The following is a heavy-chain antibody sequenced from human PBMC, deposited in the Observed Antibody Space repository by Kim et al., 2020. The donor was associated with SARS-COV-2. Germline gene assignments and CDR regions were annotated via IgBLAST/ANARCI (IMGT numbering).Heavy chain of an antibody. CDR1: GYTFTSYD. V-gene: IGHV1-8*01. Sequence: ASVKVSCKASGYTFTSYDINWVRQATGQGLEWMGWMNPNSGNTGYAQKFQGRVTMTRNTSISTAYMELSSLRSGDTAVYYCASTGIFGVVYGMDVWGQGTTVTVSS. CDR3: ASTGIFGVVYGMDV. J-gene: IGHJ6*02. D-gene: IGHD3-3*01. CDR2: MNPNSGNT.